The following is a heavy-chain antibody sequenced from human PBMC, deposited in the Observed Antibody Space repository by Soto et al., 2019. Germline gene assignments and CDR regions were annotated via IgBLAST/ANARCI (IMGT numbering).Heavy chain of an antibody. J-gene: IGHJ3*02. Sequence: QVWLQEWGPGLVKPSQTLSLKCSVSGGSITTGGRYWSWIRQLPGKGLEWIGDIYYSGNTYYNASLKSRVVISVEAAKNQFSLKLSSVTAADTAVYYCAQALVFTGGDGFDIWGQGRLVTVSS. D-gene: IGHD1-1*01. CDR3: AQALVFTGGDGFDI. CDR2: IYYSGNT. V-gene: IGHV4-31*02. CDR1: GGSITTGGRY.